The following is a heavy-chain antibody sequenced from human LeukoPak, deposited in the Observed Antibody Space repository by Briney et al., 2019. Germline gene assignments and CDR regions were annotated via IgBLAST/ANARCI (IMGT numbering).Heavy chain of an antibody. D-gene: IGHD6-6*01. CDR2: INTNTGNP. V-gene: IGHV7-4-1*02. Sequence: ASVKVSCKASGYTFTSYAMNWVRQAPGQGLEWMGWINTNTGNPTYAQGFTGRFVFSLDTSVSTAYLQISSLKAEDTAVYYCSRGDSSSGYYFDYWGQEPWSPSPQ. CDR1: GYTFTSYA. J-gene: IGHJ4*01. CDR3: SRGDSSSGYYFDY.